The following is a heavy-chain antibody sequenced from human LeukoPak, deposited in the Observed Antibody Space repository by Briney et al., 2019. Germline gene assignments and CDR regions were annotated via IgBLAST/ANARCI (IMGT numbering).Heavy chain of an antibody. CDR1: GGSISSSSYY. CDR3: ARLPNSSGWSNFDY. D-gene: IGHD6-19*01. Sequence: SETLSLTCTVSGGSISSSSYYWGWIRQPPGKGLEWIGSIYYSGSTYYNPSLKSRVTISVDTSKNQFSLRLSSVTAADTAVYYCARLPNSSGWSNFDYWGQGTLVTVSS. J-gene: IGHJ4*02. CDR2: IYYSGST. V-gene: IGHV4-39*01.